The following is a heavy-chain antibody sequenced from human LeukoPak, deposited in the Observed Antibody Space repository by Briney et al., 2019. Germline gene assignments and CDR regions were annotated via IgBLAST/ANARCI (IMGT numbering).Heavy chain of an antibody. D-gene: IGHD6-19*01. CDR1: RASISIYY. CDR3: ARRAVDKSGGSFDY. J-gene: IGHJ4*02. Sequence: SETLSLTCIVSRASISIYYWSWVRQPPADGLEWVGYIFYSGSTNYNHSHKNRVTISVATSKSQCSLKLSSVTAADTAVYYCARRAVDKSGGSFDYWGQGTLVTVSS. V-gene: IGHV4-59*01. CDR2: IFYSGST.